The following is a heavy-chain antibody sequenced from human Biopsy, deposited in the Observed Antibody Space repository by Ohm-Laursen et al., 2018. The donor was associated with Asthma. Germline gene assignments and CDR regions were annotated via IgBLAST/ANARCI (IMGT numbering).Heavy chain of an antibody. Sequence: TLSLTCALNRGPFRGYVWAWIRQPPGKGLEWIGEIPQGGATTVNPSLKSRVTISKDPSKSQLYLSLRSLTAADTAVYYCASGPQWSGLDIWGQGTTVTVSS. CDR2: IPQGGAT. V-gene: IGHV4-34*01. J-gene: IGHJ6*02. CDR1: RGPFRGYV. CDR3: ASGPQWSGLDI. D-gene: IGHD2-8*01.